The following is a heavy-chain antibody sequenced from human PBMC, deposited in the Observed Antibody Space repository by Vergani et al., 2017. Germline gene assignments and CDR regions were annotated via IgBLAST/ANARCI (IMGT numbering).Heavy chain of an antibody. CDR2: IYTSGST. CDR1: GDSISTGSYY. Sequence: QVQLQESGPGLVKPSQTLSLTCTVSGDSISTGSYYWSWIRQPAGKGLEWIGRIYTSGSTNYNPSLKSRVTISVDTSKNQFSLKLSSVTAADTAVYYCARKGGSYYFDFDPWGQGTLVTVSS. V-gene: IGHV4-61*02. J-gene: IGHJ5*02. D-gene: IGHD1-26*01. CDR3: ARKGGSYYFDFDP.